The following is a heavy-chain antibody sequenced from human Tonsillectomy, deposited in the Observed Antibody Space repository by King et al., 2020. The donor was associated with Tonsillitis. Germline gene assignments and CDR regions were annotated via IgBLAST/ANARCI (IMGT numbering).Heavy chain of an antibody. D-gene: IGHD6-19*01. J-gene: IGHJ4*02. CDR2: IRSEAYGGTT. Sequence: VQLVESGGGLVQPGRSLRLSCTASGFTFGDYAMSWFRQAPGKGLEWVGFIRSEAYGGTTEYAASVKGRFTISRDDSKSIAYLQMNSLKTEDTAVYYCTRGGIAVADYFDYWGQGTLVTVSS. CDR3: TRGGIAVADYFDY. CDR1: GFTFGDYA. V-gene: IGHV3-49*03.